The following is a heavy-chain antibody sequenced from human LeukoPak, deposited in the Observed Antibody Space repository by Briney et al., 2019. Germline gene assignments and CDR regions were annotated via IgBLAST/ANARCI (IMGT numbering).Heavy chain of an antibody. D-gene: IGHD6-19*01. V-gene: IGHV1-24*01. CDR1: GYTFTSFG. J-gene: IGHJ4*02. CDR3: ATGKQWLARGPFDY. CDR2: FDPEDGET. Sequence: ASVKVSCKAFGYTFTSFGISWVRQAPGKGLEWMGGFDPEDGETIYAQKFQGRVTMTEDTSTDTAYMELSSLRSEDTAVYYCATGKQWLARGPFDYWGQGTLVTVSS.